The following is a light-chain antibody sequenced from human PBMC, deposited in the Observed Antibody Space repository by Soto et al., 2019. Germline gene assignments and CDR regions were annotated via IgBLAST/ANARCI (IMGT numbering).Light chain of an antibody. CDR2: EVS. CDR3: SSYTSSTTLSYV. CDR1: SSDIGGYNY. J-gene: IGLJ1*01. Sequence: QSALTQPASVSGSPGQSITVSCTGTSSDIGGYNYVSWYQQHPSKAPKLMIYEVSNRPSGVSNRFSGSKSGNTASLTISGLQAEDEADYYCSSYTSSTTLSYVFGTGTKLTVL. V-gene: IGLV2-14*01.